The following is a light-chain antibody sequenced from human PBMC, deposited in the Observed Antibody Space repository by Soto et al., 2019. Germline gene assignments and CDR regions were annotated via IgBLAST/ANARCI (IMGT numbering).Light chain of an antibody. V-gene: IGKV1-39*01. J-gene: IGKJ5*01. CDR1: QSISSY. CDR3: QQSYSTPL. CDR2: AAS. Sequence: DIQMTQSPSSLSASVGDRVTITCRASQSISSYLNWYQQKPGKAPKLLIYAASSLQSGVPSRFSGSGSGTDFTFTISCLQPADFATYNCQQSYSTPLFGRGTGLDIK.